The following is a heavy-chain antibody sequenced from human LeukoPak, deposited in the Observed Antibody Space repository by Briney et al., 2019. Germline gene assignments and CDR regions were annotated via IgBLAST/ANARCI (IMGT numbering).Heavy chain of an antibody. V-gene: IGHV3-7*03. D-gene: IGHD3-22*01. CDR1: GFSFTNYW. CDR2: VKEDGTTK. Sequence: GGSLRLSCAASGFSFTNYWMSWVRQAPGKGLEWVANVKEDGTTKQYVDSVKGRFTISRDNAKNSLYLQMDSLRVEDTAVYYCAKDPYYYDGSGYYYEYFHHWGQGTLVVVSS. J-gene: IGHJ1*01. CDR3: AKDPYYYDGSGYYYEYFHH.